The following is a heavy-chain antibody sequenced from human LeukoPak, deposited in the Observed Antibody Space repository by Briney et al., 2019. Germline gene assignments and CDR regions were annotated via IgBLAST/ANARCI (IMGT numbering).Heavy chain of an antibody. J-gene: IGHJ6*02. V-gene: IGHV3-21*01. CDR2: ISPTSSYM. CDR3: VKVGGSGPYGMDV. Sequence: KTGGSLRLSCAASGFTFTDFYMNWVRQAPGKGLEWVSWISPTSSYMYYADSVKGRFTISRDDSKNTLYLQMNSLRAEDTAVYYCVKVGGSGPYGMDVWGQGTTVTVSS. D-gene: IGHD3-10*01. CDR1: GFTFTDFY.